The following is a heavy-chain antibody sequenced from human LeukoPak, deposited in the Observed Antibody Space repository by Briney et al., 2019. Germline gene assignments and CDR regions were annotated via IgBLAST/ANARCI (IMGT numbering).Heavy chain of an antibody. V-gene: IGHV3-9*01. CDR2: INYDSRNI. Sequence: GGSLRLSCAASGFTFDKYAMHWVRQAPGKGLEWVSGINYDSRNIGYAGSVKGRVTISRDNARNSLDLQMNSLRVEDTALYYCARDRRGNRGYETEFDPWGQGTLVIVSS. D-gene: IGHD5-12*01. CDR3: ARDRRGNRGYETEFDP. J-gene: IGHJ5*02. CDR1: GFTFDKYA.